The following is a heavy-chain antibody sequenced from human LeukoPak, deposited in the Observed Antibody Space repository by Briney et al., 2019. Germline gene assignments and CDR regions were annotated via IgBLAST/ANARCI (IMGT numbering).Heavy chain of an antibody. CDR3: ARGGSSWFY. J-gene: IGHJ4*02. V-gene: IGHV4-59*01. CDR2: IYYSGST. CDR1: GDSISSYY. D-gene: IGHD6-13*01. Sequence: PSETLSLTCTVSGDSISSYYWSWIRQPPGKGLEWIGYIYYSGSTNYNPSLKSRVTISKDTSKNQFSLKLSSVTAADTAVYYCARGGSSWFYWGQGTLVTVSS.